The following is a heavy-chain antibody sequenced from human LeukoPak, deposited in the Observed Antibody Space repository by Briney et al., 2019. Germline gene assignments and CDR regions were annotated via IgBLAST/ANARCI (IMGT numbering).Heavy chain of an antibody. J-gene: IGHJ4*02. CDR3: ARGEVGALFDY. CDR1: GFTFSSYS. D-gene: IGHD1-26*01. Sequence: GGSLRLSCAASGFTFSSYSMNWVRQAPGKGLEWFSSISSSSSYIYYADSVKGRFTISRDNAKNSLFLQMNSLRAEDTAVYYCARGEVGALFDYWGQGTLVTVSS. CDR2: ISSSSSYI. V-gene: IGHV3-21*01.